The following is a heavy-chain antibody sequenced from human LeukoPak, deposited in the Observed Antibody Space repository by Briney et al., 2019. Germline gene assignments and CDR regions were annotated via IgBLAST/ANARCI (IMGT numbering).Heavy chain of an antibody. CDR2: IYPSGTT. CDR3: ARKGSGTYNFDY. D-gene: IGHD3-10*01. Sequence: SETLSLTCAVSGYSISSGYYWGWIRQPPGKGLEWIGYIYPSGTTCYNPSLKSRVTISVDTFENQFSLRLISVTAADTAVYYCARKGSGTYNFDYWGQGTLVTVSS. J-gene: IGHJ4*02. CDR1: GYSISSGYY. V-gene: IGHV4-38-2*01.